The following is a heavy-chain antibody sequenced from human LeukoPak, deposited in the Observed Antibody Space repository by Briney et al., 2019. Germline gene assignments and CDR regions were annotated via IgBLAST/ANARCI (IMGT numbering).Heavy chain of an antibody. CDR2: INHSGST. Sequence: SETLSLTCAVYGGSFSGYYWSWIRQPPGKGLEWIGGINHSGSTNYNPSLKSRVTISLGTSKNQFSLKLSSVTAADTAVYYCAGHLRYFDYWGQGTLVTVSS. CDR1: GGSFSGYY. V-gene: IGHV4-34*01. CDR3: AGHLRYFDY. J-gene: IGHJ4*02.